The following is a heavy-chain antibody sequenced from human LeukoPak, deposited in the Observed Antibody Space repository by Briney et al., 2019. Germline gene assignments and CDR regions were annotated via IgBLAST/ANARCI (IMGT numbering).Heavy chain of an antibody. CDR2: IYYSGST. CDR1: GGSISSSSYY. D-gene: IGHD4-17*01. V-gene: IGHV4-39*07. J-gene: IGHJ5*02. Sequence: SETLSLTCTVSGGSISSSSYYWGWIRQPPGKGLEWIGSIYYSGSTYYNPSLKSRVTISVDTSKNQFSLKLSSVTAADTAVYYCARDKEATVLFGIDNWFDPWGQGTLVTVSS. CDR3: ARDKEATVLFGIDNWFDP.